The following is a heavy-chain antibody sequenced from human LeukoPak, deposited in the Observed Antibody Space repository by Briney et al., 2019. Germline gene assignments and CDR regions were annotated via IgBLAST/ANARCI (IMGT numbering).Heavy chain of an antibody. CDR3: ARSGDSNWAYYYYYMDV. J-gene: IGHJ6*03. CDR1: GYSISSGYY. CDR2: SGST. D-gene: IGHD3-22*01. Sequence: SETLSLTCTVSGYSISSGYYWGWIRQPPGKGLEWIGSGSTYYNPSLKSRVTISVDTSKNQFSLKLSSVTAADTAVYYCARSGDSNWAYYYYYMDVWGKGTTVTVSS. V-gene: IGHV4-38-2*02.